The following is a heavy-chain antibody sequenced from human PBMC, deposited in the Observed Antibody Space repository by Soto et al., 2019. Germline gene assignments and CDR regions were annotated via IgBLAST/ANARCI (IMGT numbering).Heavy chain of an antibody. J-gene: IGHJ4*02. Sequence: QVQLVQSGAEVKKPGASVKVSCKASGYTFTSYRISWVRQAPGQGLEWMGWISAHNGNKRYAQTPQGRVTMTTDTATSTAYMELRSRRDEDKAVDYGAREPNSFDYRGQGTLVTVSS. CDR3: AREPNSFDY. CDR1: GYTFTSYR. CDR2: ISAHNGNK. V-gene: IGHV1-18*01.